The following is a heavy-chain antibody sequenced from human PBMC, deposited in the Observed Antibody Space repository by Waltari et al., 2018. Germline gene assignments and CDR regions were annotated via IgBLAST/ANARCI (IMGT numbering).Heavy chain of an antibody. Sequence: QVQLVESGGGVVQPGRSLRLSCAASGFTFSSYGMHWVRQAPGKGLEWVAVIWYDGSNKYYADSVKGRFTISRDNSKNTLYLQMNSLRAEDTAVYYCARSDLDAIVGATPFDYWGQGTLVTVSS. J-gene: IGHJ4*02. V-gene: IGHV3-33*01. CDR2: IWYDGSNK. CDR3: ARSDLDAIVGATPFDY. CDR1: GFTFSSYG. D-gene: IGHD1-26*01.